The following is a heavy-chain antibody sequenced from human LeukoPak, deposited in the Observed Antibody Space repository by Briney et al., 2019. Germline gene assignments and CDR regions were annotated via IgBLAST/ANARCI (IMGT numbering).Heavy chain of an antibody. CDR1: GGSISSHY. V-gene: IGHV4-59*11. J-gene: IGHJ4*02. CDR2: IYYSGSA. CDR3: ASLYSSGWTGDY. Sequence: SETLSLTCTVSGGSISSHYWSWIRQPPGKGLEWIGYIYYSGSANYNPSLKSRVTISVDTSKNQFSLKLSSVTAADTAVYYCASLYSSGWTGDYWGQGTLVTVSS. D-gene: IGHD6-19*01.